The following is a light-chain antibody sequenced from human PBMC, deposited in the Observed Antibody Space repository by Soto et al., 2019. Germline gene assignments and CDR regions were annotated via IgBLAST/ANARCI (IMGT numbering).Light chain of an antibody. CDR2: EGS. CDR1: SSNVGGYNL. J-gene: IGLJ1*01. V-gene: IGLV2-23*01. CDR3: CSYAGSRNYV. Sequence: QSALTQPASVSGAPGQSITISCIGTSSNVGGYNLVPWYQQHPGKAPKLMIYEGSNRPSGVPNRFSGSKSGNSASLTISGLQAEDEADYYCCSYAGSRNYVFGTGTKVTVL.